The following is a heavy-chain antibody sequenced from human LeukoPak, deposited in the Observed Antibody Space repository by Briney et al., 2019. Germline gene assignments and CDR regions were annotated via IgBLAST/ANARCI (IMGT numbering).Heavy chain of an antibody. CDR1: GFTFRNAW. J-gene: IGHJ4*02. Sequence: PGGSLRLSCAGSGFTFRNAWMAWVRQAPGKGLEWIGRIKSKTDGGTRDYAAFVKGRFIISRDDSKDTLFLQINSLRTEDTAFYYCTTDQGRWDPPYFDNWGQGTLVTVSS. D-gene: IGHD1-26*01. CDR2: IKSKTDGGTR. V-gene: IGHV3-15*01. CDR3: TTDQGRWDPPYFDN.